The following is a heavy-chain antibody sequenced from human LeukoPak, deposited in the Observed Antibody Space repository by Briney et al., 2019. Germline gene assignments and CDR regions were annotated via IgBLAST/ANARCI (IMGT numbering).Heavy chain of an antibody. CDR1: GFTFSSYA. CDR2: IYTSGST. Sequence: GSLRLSCAASGFTFSSYAMSWVRQAPGKGLEWIGRIYTSGSTNYNPSLKSRVTMSVDTSKNQFSLKLSSVTAADTAVYYCAGLFGVEQKGWFDPWGQGTLVTVSS. V-gene: IGHV4-59*10. J-gene: IGHJ5*02. D-gene: IGHD3-3*01. CDR3: AGLFGVEQKGWFDP.